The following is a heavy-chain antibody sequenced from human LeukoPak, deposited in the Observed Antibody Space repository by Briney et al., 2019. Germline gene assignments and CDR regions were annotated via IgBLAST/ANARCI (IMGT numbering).Heavy chain of an antibody. D-gene: IGHD3-3*01. CDR3: QSRFLEWLLDY. J-gene: IGHJ4*02. V-gene: IGHV4-31*03. CDR2: IYYSGSA. Sequence: ASQTLSLTCTVSGGSISSGGYYWSWIRQHPGKGLEWIGYIYYSGSAYYNPSLKSRVTISVDTSKNQFSLKLNSVTAADTAMYYCQSRFLEWLLDYWGQGTLVTVSS. CDR1: GGSISSGGYY.